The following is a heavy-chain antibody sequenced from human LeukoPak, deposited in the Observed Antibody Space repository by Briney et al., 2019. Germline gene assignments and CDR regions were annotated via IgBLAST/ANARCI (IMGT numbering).Heavy chain of an antibody. CDR3: ARSRMNDYDSGAYYSWFDP. Sequence: GASVKVSCKASGYTFTSSGISWVRQAPGQGLEWMGWISADNGNTNYAQKLQGRVTMIIDTFTSTAYMELRSLRSDDTAVYYCARSRMNDYDSGAYYSWFDPWGQGTLVTVSS. CDR2: ISADNGNT. D-gene: IGHD3-22*01. CDR1: GYTFTSSG. V-gene: IGHV1-18*01. J-gene: IGHJ5*02.